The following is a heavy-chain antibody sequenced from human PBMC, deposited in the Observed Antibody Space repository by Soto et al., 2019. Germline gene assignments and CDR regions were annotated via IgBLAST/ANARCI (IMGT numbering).Heavy chain of an antibody. D-gene: IGHD2-21*01. V-gene: IGHV1-3*01. CDR3: ARGGEPIDY. Sequence: GASVTVSCKASGYTYTSYARQWVRQAPGQRLEWMGWINAGNGNTKYSQKFQGRVTITRDTSASTAYMELSSLRSEDTAVYYCARGGEPIDYWGQGTLVTVSS. CDR1: GYTYTSYA. CDR2: INAGNGNT. J-gene: IGHJ4*02.